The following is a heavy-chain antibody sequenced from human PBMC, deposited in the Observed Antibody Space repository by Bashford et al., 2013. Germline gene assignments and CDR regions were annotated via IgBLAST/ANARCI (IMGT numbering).Heavy chain of an antibody. CDR1: GGTFSSYA. CDR3: ARGNLRGGGIAATGRFDY. J-gene: IGHJ4*02. D-gene: IGHD2-15*01. V-gene: IGHV1-69*13. Sequence: SVKVSCKASGGTFSSYAISWVRQALDKGLSGWRESSLXLVTANYAQKFQGRVTITADESTSTAYMELSSLRSEDTAVYYCARGNLRGGGIAATGRFDYWGQGTLVTVSS. CDR2: SSLXLVTA.